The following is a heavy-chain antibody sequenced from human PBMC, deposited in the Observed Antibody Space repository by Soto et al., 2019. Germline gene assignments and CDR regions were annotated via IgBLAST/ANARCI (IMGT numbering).Heavy chain of an antibody. CDR1: GFSFRAFA. D-gene: IGHD2-2*01. CDR2: MSYDGSDK. J-gene: IGHJ4*02. CDR3: ARARLDTPALEY. V-gene: IGHV3-30-3*01. Sequence: QVQLVESGGGGAKPGGSWELSWPASGFSFRAFAMNGVGQAPGKGLEWVAVMSYDGSDKDYADSVKGRFTISRDNSKNTLYLQMSSLRAEDTAVYYCARARLDTPALEYWGQGTLVTVSS.